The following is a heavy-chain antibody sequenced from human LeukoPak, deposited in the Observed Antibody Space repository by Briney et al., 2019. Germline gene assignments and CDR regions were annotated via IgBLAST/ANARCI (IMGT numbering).Heavy chain of an antibody. J-gene: IGHJ6*03. CDR1: GGTFSSYA. V-gene: IGHV1-69*05. CDR2: IIPIFGTA. Sequence: GASVKVSCKASGGTFSSYAISWVRQAPGQGLERMGGIIPIFGTANYAQKFQGRVTMTRDTSTSTVYMELSSLRSEDTAVYYCARDPGSPSNYYGSGNFYNYMDVWGKGTTVTISS. CDR3: ARDPGSPSNYYGSGNFYNYMDV. D-gene: IGHD3-10*01.